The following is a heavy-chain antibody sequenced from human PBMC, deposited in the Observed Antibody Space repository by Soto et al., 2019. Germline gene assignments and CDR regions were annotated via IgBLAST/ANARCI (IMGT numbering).Heavy chain of an antibody. D-gene: IGHD3-22*01. J-gene: IGHJ4*02. CDR3: ALRSLAVVPEY. Sequence: QVQLQESGPGLVKPSETLSLTCAVSGDSISTYYCMWIRQPPGKGLESIGYLYYGRSANYNPSLKSRVTFSVDTSTTQCSLTLSSMTAADTAVYSCALRSLAVVPEYWGQGTLVTVSS. CDR2: LYYGRSA. V-gene: IGHV4-59*01. CDR1: GDSISTYY.